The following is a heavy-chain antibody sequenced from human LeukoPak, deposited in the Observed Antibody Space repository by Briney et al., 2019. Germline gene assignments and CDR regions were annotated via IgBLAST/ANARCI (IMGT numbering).Heavy chain of an antibody. CDR3: ARDISDSSGWTFDY. D-gene: IGHD6-19*01. J-gene: IGHJ4*02. CDR1: GYTFTGYY. CDR2: INPNSGGT. Sequence: GASVKVSCKASGYTFTGYYMHWVRQAPGQGLEWMGWINPNSGGTNYAQKFQGRVTMTRDTSISTAYMELSRLRSDDTAVYYCARDISDSSGWTFDYWGQGTLVTVSS. V-gene: IGHV1-2*02.